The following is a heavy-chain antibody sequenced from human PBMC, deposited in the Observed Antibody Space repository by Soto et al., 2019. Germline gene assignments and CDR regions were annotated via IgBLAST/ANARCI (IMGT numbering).Heavy chain of an antibody. CDR1: GYTFTSYC. J-gene: IGHJ5*02. CDR2: INPSGGST. Sequence: QVQLVQSGAEVKKPGASVKVSCKASGYTFTSYCMHWVRQAPGQGLEWMGIINPSGGSTSYAQKFQGRVTMTRDTSTSTVYMELSSLRSEDTAVYYCAKGRAAQGWFDPWGQGTLVTVSS. D-gene: IGHD6-6*01. CDR3: AKGRAAQGWFDP. V-gene: IGHV1-46*01.